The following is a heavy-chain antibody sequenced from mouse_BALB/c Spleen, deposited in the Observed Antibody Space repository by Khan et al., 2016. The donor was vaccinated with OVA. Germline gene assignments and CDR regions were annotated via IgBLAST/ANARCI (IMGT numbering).Heavy chain of an antibody. CDR2: IYPGTDNS. V-gene: IGHV1S132*01. CDR1: GYTFTSYW. Sequence: VQLQESGAELVRPGASVKLSCKTSGYTFTSYWIHWVKQRSGQGLEWIARIYPGTDNSYYNEKFKDKDTLTADKSSSTAYMQLSSLKSEDSDVYFCARERDLYHFDLWGQGTTLTVSS. CDR3: ARERDLYHFDL. J-gene: IGHJ2*01.